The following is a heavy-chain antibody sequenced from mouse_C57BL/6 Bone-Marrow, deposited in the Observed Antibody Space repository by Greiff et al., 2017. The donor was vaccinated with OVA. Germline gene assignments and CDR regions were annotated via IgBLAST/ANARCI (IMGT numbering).Heavy chain of an antibody. CDR1: GYTFTSYW. Sequence: QVQLQQPGAELVRPGSSVKLSCKASGYTFTSYWMDWVKQRPGQGLEWIGNIYPSDSETHYNQKFKDKATLTVDKSSSTAYMQLSSLTSEDSAVYYCARSPYGKGAWFAYWGQGTLVTVSA. V-gene: IGHV1-61*01. D-gene: IGHD2-1*01. CDR3: ARSPYGKGAWFAY. J-gene: IGHJ3*01. CDR2: IYPSDSET.